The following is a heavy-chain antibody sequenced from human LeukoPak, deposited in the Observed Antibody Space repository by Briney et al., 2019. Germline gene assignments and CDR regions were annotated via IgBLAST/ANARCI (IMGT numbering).Heavy chain of an antibody. Sequence: GASVKVSCKASGYTFTNYDFNWVQQATGQGLEWMGWMNPDSGNTGYAQKFQGRVTMTRNTSISTAYMELNSLRSEDTAVYYCARSSGYGGNSLDYWGQGTLVTVSS. CDR3: ARSSGYGGNSLDY. V-gene: IGHV1-8*01. CDR2: MNPDSGNT. D-gene: IGHD4-23*01. J-gene: IGHJ4*02. CDR1: GYTFTNYD.